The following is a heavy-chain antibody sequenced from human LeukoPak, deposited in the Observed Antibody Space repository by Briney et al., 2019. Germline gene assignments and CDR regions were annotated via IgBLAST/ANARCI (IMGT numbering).Heavy chain of an antibody. CDR3: ARTTEGGYTYDYFYYYYMDV. V-gene: IGHV4-59*01. Sequence: PSETLSLTCTVSGGSISSYYWSWIRQPPPKGLEWMGWIYYSGSSNYNPSLKSRVTISVDTSKNQFSLKLSSVTAADTAVYYCARTTEGGYTYDYFYYYYMDVWGKGTTVTISS. CDR2: IYYSGSS. CDR1: GGSISSYY. D-gene: IGHD5-18*01. J-gene: IGHJ6*03.